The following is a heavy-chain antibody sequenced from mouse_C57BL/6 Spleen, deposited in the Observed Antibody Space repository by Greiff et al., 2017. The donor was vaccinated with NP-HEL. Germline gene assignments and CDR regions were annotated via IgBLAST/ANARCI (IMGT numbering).Heavy chain of an antibody. J-gene: IGHJ4*01. D-gene: IGHD1-1*01. CDR3: ARFYYYGSSYNAMDY. CDR1: GYTFTSYW. Sequence: QVQLQQPGAELVKPGASVKLSCKASGYTFTSYWMQWVKQRPGQGLEWIGEIDPSDSYTNYNQKFKGKATLTVDTSSSTAYMQLSSLTSEDSAVYYCARFYYYGSSYNAMDYWGQGTSVTVSS. V-gene: IGHV1-50*01. CDR2: IDPSDSYT.